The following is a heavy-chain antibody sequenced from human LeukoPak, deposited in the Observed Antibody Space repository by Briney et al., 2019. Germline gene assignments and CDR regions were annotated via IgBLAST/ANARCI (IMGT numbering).Heavy chain of an antibody. V-gene: IGHV1-2*02. D-gene: IGHD2-2*02. J-gene: IGHJ4*02. Sequence: ASVKVSCKASGYTFTGYYMHWVRQAPGQGLEWMGWINPNSGGTNYAQKFQGRVTMTRDTSISTAYMELSRLRSDDTAVYYCARELLPYCSSTSCYTGDYWGQGTLVTVSS. CDR1: GYTFTGYY. CDR3: ARELLPYCSSTSCYTGDY. CDR2: INPNSGGT.